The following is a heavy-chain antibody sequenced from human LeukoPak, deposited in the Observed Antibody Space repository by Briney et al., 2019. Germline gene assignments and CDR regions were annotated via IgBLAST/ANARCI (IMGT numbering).Heavy chain of an antibody. CDR3: ARQPEYSRSSGYYYGMDV. CDR1: GFTFSSYW. Sequence: GGSLRLSCAASGFTFSSYWMHWVRQAPGKGLVWVSRIKGDGGSTSYADSVKGRFTISRDNAKNTLYLQMNSLRAEDTGLYYCARQPEYSRSSGYYYGMDVWGQGTTVAVSS. J-gene: IGHJ6*02. V-gene: IGHV3-74*01. CDR2: IKGDGGST. D-gene: IGHD6-6*01.